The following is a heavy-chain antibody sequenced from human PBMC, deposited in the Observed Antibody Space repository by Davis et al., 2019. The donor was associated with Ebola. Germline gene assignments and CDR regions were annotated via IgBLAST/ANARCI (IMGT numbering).Heavy chain of an antibody. J-gene: IGHJ6*02. Sequence: GGSLRLSCAASGFTFSSYEMNWVRQAPGKGLEWVANIKQDGSEKYYVDSVKGRFTISRDNAKNSLYLQMNSLRAEDTAVYYCARDSYSLYYYGMDVWGQGTTVTVSS. D-gene: IGHD2-15*01. V-gene: IGHV3-7*03. CDR3: ARDSYSLYYYGMDV. CDR1: GFTFSSYE. CDR2: IKQDGSEK.